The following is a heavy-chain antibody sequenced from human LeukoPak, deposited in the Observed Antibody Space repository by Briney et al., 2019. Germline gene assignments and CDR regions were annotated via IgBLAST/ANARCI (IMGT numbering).Heavy chain of an antibody. CDR1: GFNFNTYA. D-gene: IGHD6-19*01. J-gene: IGHJ4*02. Sequence: GGSLRLSCAASGFNFNTYAMSWVRQAPGKGLEWVAVISYDGSNKYYADSVKGRFTISRDNSKNTLYLQMNSLRAEDTAVYYCAKDRASAAVAGIFDYWGQGTLVTVSS. CDR3: AKDRASAAVAGIFDY. CDR2: ISYDGSNK. V-gene: IGHV3-30*18.